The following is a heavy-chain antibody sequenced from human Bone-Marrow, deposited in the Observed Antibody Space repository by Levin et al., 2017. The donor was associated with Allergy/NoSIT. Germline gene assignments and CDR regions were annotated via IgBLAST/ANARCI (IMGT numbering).Heavy chain of an antibody. J-gene: IGHJ4*02. V-gene: IGHV3-48*01. CDR2: IDWSGTSI. Sequence: SGGSLRLSCAASGFTFSNYHMNWVRQAPGKGLEWVSYIDWSGTSIYYADSVKGRFTISRDNVKNSLYLQMSSLRAEDTAVYYRARVSEIYERYWGQGTLVTVSS. CDR1: GFTFSNYH. CDR3: ARVSEIYERY. D-gene: IGHD5/OR15-5a*01.